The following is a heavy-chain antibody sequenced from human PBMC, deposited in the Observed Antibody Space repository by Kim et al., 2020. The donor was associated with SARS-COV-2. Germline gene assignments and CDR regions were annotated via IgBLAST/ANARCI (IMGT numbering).Heavy chain of an antibody. J-gene: IGHJ6*02. CDR3: ARSPTTTSLDYYYYGMDV. Sequence: ASVKVSCKASGYTFSSYYMHWVRQAPGQGLEWMGIINPSGGSTTYAQKFQGRVTMARDTSMSTVYMELSSLRSEDTAVYYCARSPTTTSLDYYYYGMDVWGQGTTVTVSS. CDR2: INPSGGST. V-gene: IGHV1-46*01. D-gene: IGHD1-1*01. CDR1: GYTFSSYY.